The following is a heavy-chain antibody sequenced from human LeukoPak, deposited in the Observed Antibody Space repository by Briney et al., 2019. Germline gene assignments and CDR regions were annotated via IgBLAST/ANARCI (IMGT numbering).Heavy chain of an antibody. CDR3: AKHRFESGGYHSTD. V-gene: IGHV3-23*01. Sequence: GGSLRLSCAASGFTFSSYAMSWVRQAPGKGLEWVSGISGSGDNTYYADSVKGRFTISRDNSKDTLYLQMNSLRDEDTAVYYCAKHRFESGGYHSTDWGQGTLVTVSS. D-gene: IGHD3-22*01. CDR2: ISGSGDNT. J-gene: IGHJ4*02. CDR1: GFTFSSYA.